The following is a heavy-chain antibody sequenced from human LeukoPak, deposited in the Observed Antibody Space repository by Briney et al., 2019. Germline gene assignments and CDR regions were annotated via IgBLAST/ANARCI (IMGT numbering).Heavy chain of an antibody. Sequence: SETLSLTCAVYGGSFSGYYGTWIRQTPEKGLEWIGEMNPSRSTNYNPSLKSRVTISVDTSKSQFSLELSSVTAADTAVYYCARGRQDVTMIVVVMTAVSYYLDVWGKGTTVTVS. CDR2: MNPSRST. J-gene: IGHJ6*03. CDR3: ARGRQDVTMIVVVMTAVSYYLDV. V-gene: IGHV4-34*01. CDR1: GGSFSGYY. D-gene: IGHD3-22*01.